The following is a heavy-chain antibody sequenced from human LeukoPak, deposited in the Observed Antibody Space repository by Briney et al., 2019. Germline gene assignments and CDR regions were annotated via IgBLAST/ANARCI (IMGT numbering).Heavy chain of an antibody. CDR3: ARGELFCSSTSCYDP. CDR1: GYTFTGYY. CDR2: INPNSGGT. J-gene: IGHJ5*02. Sequence: ASVKVSCKASGYTFTGYYMHWVRQAPGQGLEWMGWINPNSGGTNYAQKFQGRVTMTRDTSISTAYMELSRLTSDDTAVYYCARGELFCSSTSCYDPWGQGTLVTVSS. V-gene: IGHV1-2*02. D-gene: IGHD2-2*01.